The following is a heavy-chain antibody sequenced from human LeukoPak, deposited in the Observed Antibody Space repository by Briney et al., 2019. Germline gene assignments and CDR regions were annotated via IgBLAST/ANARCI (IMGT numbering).Heavy chain of an antibody. CDR1: GGPITSSSYY. CDR2: IFHTGGT. Sequence: SETLSLTCSVSGGPITSSSYYWGWIRQPPEKGLEWIGSIFHTGGTYYSPSLKSRVTISVDTSKNQFSLNLSSVTAADTAVYYCARDGSPFTSSYYYYYMDVWGKGTTVTVSS. J-gene: IGHJ6*03. D-gene: IGHD2-2*01. CDR3: ARDGSPFTSSYYYYYMDV. V-gene: IGHV4-39*07.